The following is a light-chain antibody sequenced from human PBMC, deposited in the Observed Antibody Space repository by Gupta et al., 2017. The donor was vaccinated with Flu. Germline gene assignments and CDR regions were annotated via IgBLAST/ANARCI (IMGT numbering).Light chain of an antibody. CDR3: QSYDNIPSDVV. Sequence: NFMLTQRQSRQEYPGKTVTITCTRTSGSIATTSVQCYQQRPGSSPTTVIYEDNRRLTGVPDRFSGSIDSSSNSASLTIAGLNTEDEADYYCQSYDNIPSDVVFGGGTRLTVL. CDR1: SGSIATTS. V-gene: IGLV6-57*01. CDR2: EDN. J-gene: IGLJ2*01.